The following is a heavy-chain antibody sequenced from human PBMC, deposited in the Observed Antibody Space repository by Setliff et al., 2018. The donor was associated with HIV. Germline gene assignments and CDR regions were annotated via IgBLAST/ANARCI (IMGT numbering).Heavy chain of an antibody. Sequence: SETLSLTCSVSGGSISSSGYYWNWIRQHPGKGLEWIGYIYYSGSTYYNPSLKSRITISVDTSKNQFSLTLNSVTAEDTAVYYCARDEGVVAATETYYYNGLDVWGQGTTVTVSS. J-gene: IGHJ6*02. CDR2: IYYSGST. V-gene: IGHV4-31*02. CDR3: ARDEGVVAATETYYYNGLDV. D-gene: IGHD2-15*01. CDR1: GGSISSSGYY.